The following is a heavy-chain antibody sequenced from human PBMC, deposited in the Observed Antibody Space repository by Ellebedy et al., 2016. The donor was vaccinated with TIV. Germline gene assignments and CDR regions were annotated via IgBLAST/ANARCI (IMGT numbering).Heavy chain of an antibody. D-gene: IGHD3-10*01. V-gene: IGHV4-59*01. CDR3: ATRAYGSWNADVFDI. CDR2: IFYNGNT. CDR1: GASISSYY. J-gene: IGHJ3*02. Sequence: PSETLSLTCTVSGASISSYYWNWLRQPPGRGLEWLGHIFYNGNTNYNPSLKSRATISLDTSKKQFSLKLTSVTTADTAVYYCATRAYGSWNADVFDIWGQGTVVTVSS.